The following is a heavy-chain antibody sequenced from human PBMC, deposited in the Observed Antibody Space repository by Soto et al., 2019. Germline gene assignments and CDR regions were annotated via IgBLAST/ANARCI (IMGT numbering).Heavy chain of an antibody. J-gene: IGHJ4*02. CDR3: AKETYSGPLDY. CDR1: GFTFSSFG. Sequence: GGTLRLSCAASGFTFSSFGMHWVRQAPGKGLEWVAVISYDGSNKYYADPVKGRFTISRDNSKNTLYLQMNSLRAEDTAVYYCAKETYSGPLDYWGQGT. CDR2: ISYDGSNK. D-gene: IGHD2-15*01. V-gene: IGHV3-30*18.